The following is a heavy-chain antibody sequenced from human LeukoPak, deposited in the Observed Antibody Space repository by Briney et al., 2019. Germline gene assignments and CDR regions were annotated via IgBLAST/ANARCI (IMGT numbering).Heavy chain of an antibody. CDR1: GFTFSSYA. CDR2: ISYDGSNK. J-gene: IGHJ4*02. V-gene: IGHV3-30*04. D-gene: IGHD3-3*01. Sequence: PGRSLRLSCAASGFTFSSYAMHWVRQAPGKGLEWVAVISYDGSNKYYADSVKGRFTISRDNSKNTLYLQMNSLRAEDTAVYYCVKGRPFGVVIVYFDYWGQGTLVTVSS. CDR3: VKGRPFGVVIVYFDY.